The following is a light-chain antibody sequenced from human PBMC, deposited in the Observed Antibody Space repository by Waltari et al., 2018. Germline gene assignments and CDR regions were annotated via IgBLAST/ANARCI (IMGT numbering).Light chain of an antibody. Sequence: EIVLTQSPDTLSLSPGERVTLSCRASQSVSYYLAWYQQRPGQAPSLLIYDTSHRATGIPDRFSGSGSETDFTLTISSLEPEDFAVYYCQQRRNWPLTFGGGTKVEIK. J-gene: IGKJ4*01. CDR2: DTS. V-gene: IGKV3-11*01. CDR1: QSVSYY. CDR3: QQRRNWPLT.